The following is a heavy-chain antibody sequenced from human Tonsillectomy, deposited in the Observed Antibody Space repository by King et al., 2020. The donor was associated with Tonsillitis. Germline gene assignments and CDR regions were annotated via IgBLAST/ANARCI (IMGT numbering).Heavy chain of an antibody. CDR3: AGFVVVPAAPGGWDFDL. CDR1: GGSISSGDYY. CDR2: IYYSGST. Sequence: VQLQESGPGLVKPSQTLSLTCTVSGGSISSGDYYWSWIRQPPGKGLEWIGYIYYSGSTYYNPSLKSRVTISVDTSKNQFSLKLTSVTAADTAVYYCAGFVVVPAAPGGWDFDLWGRGTLVTVSP. V-gene: IGHV4-30-4*01. D-gene: IGHD2-2*01. J-gene: IGHJ2*01.